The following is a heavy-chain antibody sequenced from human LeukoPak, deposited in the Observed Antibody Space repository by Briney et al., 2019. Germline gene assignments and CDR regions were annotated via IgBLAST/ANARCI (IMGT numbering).Heavy chain of an antibody. V-gene: IGHV4-34*01. CDR2: IHPHGIF. Sequence: NASETLSLTCGVSGVSFDDYYCSWIRQPPGKGLEWIGEIHPHGIFYYNSSLMSRVTISIDTSKSQFSLRLTPVTAADTAFYYCARGRDRSKAGDLWGQGSLVTVSS. J-gene: IGHJ5*02. CDR1: GVSFDDYY. CDR3: ARGRDRSKAGDL. D-gene: IGHD5-24*01.